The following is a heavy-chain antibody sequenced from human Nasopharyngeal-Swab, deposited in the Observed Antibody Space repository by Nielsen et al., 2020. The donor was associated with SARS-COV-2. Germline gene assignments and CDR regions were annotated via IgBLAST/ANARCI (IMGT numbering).Heavy chain of an antibody. CDR3: AKGVTMIVVVTYFDY. Sequence: SLKISCAASGFTFDDYAMHWVRQAPGKGLEWVSGISWNSGSIGYADSVKGRFTISRDNAKNSLYLQMNSLRAEDTALYYCAKGVTMIVVVTYFDYWGQGTLVTVSS. J-gene: IGHJ4*02. V-gene: IGHV3-9*01. D-gene: IGHD3-22*01. CDR1: GFTFDDYA. CDR2: ISWNSGSI.